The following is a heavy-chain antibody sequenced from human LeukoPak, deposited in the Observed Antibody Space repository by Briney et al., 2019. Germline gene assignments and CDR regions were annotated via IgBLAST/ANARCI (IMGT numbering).Heavy chain of an antibody. D-gene: IGHD4-17*01. V-gene: IGHV3-7*01. Sequence: GGSLRLSCAGSGFIFSTHWMIWVRQAPGKGLEWVANIKQDGSEKYYVDSVKGRFTITRDNTKSSMYLDMNSLRAEETAVYYCVRYRDGEYDFWGQGTLVTVSS. CDR2: IKQDGSEK. J-gene: IGHJ4*02. CDR3: VRYRDGEYDF. CDR1: GFIFSTHW.